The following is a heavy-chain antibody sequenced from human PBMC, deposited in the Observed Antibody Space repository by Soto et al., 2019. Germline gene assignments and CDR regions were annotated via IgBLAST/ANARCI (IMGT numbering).Heavy chain of an antibody. Sequence: ASVKVSCKTSGYTFSTYYMHWVRQAPGLGLEWMGLINPSDGNTRYAQKFRGRVTVTSDTSTSTVYIDVSSLRSEDTAIYYCARGVISTKEHREYYYGMDVWG. D-gene: IGHD2-21*01. CDR3: ARGVISTKEHREYYYGMDV. CDR1: GYTFSTYY. CDR2: INPSDGNT. V-gene: IGHV1-46*01. J-gene: IGHJ6*02.